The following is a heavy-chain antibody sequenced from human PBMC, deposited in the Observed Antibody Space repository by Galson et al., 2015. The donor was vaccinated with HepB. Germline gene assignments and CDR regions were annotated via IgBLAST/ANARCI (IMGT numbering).Heavy chain of an antibody. Sequence: SLRLSCAASGFTFRSYTMNWVRQAPGKGLEWVSSISSGSSYIYYADSVKGRFTVARDDAENSLYLRMNSLRAEDTAVYYCARDLATSGVWFQLQNDAFDIWGQGTMVTVSS. D-gene: IGHD2-2*01. CDR3: ARDLATSGVWFQLQNDAFDI. CDR1: GFTFRSYT. J-gene: IGHJ3*02. V-gene: IGHV3-21*01. CDR2: ISSGSSYI.